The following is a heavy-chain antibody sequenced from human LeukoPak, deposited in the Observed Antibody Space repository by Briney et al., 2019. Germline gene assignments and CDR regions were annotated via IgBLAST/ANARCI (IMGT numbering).Heavy chain of an antibody. CDR3: ARALILAAADDY. CDR1: GYTFSIYW. V-gene: IGHV3-7*01. J-gene: IGHJ4*02. Sequence: GGSLRHSCAAPGYTFSIYWMSWVRQAPGKGLEWVANIKQDGSEKYYVDSVKGRFTISRDNAKNSLYLQMNSLRAEDTAVYYCARALILAAADDYWGQGTLVTVSS. D-gene: IGHD6-13*01. CDR2: IKQDGSEK.